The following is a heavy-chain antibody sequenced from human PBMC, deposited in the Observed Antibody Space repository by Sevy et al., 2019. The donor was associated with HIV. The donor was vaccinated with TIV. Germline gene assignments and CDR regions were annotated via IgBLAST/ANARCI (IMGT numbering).Heavy chain of an antibody. D-gene: IGHD6-19*01. V-gene: IGHV3-23*01. CDR2: ISGSGGST. J-gene: IGHJ4*02. CDR3: AKGRAVAGHFDY. CDR1: GFTFSSYA. Sequence: GGSLRLSCAASGFTFSSYAMSWVRQAPGKGLEWVSAISGSGGSTYYADSVKGRFTISRDNSKNTLYRQMNSLRAEDTAVYYCAKGRAVAGHFDYWGQGTLVTVSS.